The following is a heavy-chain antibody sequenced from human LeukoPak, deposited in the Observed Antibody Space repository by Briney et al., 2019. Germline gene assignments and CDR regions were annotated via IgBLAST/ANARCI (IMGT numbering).Heavy chain of an antibody. CDR3: ARAPGDGGNPFDY. CDR2: IIPILGIA. D-gene: IGHD4-23*01. CDR1: GGTFSSYT. V-gene: IGHV1-69*02. J-gene: IGHJ4*02. Sequence: ASVTVSCKASGGTFSSYTISWVRQAPGQGLEWMGRIIPILGIANYAQKFQGRVTITADKSTSTAYMELSSLRSEDTAVYYCARAPGDGGNPFDYWGQGTLVTVSS.